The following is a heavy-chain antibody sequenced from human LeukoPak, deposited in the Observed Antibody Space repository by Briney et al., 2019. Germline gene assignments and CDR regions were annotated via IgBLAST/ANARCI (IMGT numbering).Heavy chain of an antibody. CDR1: GFTFSSYS. V-gene: IGHV3-21*01. CDR3: ARGLGYGDGGGFDY. Sequence: GGSLRLSCAASGFTFSSYSMNWVRQAPGKGLEWVSSISSSSSYIYYADSVKGRFTISRDNAKNSLYLQMNSLRAEDTAVYYCARGLGYGDGGGFDYWGQGTLVTVSS. J-gene: IGHJ4*02. CDR2: ISSSSSYI. D-gene: IGHD4-17*01.